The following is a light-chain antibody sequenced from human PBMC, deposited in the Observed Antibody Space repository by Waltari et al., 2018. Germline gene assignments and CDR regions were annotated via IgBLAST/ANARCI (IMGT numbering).Light chain of an antibody. CDR2: ATN. CDR3: AAWDDSLNGWV. Sequence: QSVLTQPPSASGTPGQRVTISCSGSSSSIRNNAVNWYQQVPGTAPKLLIYATNQRPSVVPDRFSGSKSVTSASLAISGLQSEDEAAYYCAAWDDSLNGWVFGGGTKVTVL. V-gene: IGLV1-44*01. CDR1: SSSIRNNA. J-gene: IGLJ3*02.